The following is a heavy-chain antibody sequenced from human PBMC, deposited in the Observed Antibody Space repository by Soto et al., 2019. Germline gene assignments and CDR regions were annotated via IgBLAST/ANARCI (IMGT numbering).Heavy chain of an antibody. CDR2: INSSDSII. Sequence: QVQLVESGGGLVKPGGSLRLSCAASGFTFSDSYMSLIRQAPGKGLEWVSYINSSDSIIYYSDSVKGQFIISRDNAQNSLYLQMNSLRAEDTAVYYCARDLGYYDSSGYFDYWGQGTLVTVSS. CDR3: ARDLGYYDSSGYFDY. J-gene: IGHJ4*02. D-gene: IGHD3-22*01. CDR1: GFTFSDSY. V-gene: IGHV3-11*01.